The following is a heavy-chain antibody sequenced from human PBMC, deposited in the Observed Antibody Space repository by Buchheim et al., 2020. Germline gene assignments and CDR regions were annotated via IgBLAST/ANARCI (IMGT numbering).Heavy chain of an antibody. Sequence: EVQLVESGGGLVQPGGSLRLSCAASGFTFSSNWMHWVRQAPGKGLVWVSRISTDGSTTYYADSVKGRFTISRDNAKNTLYLQMISLRGEDTALYYCTRGRSGNYGNFDYWGQGAL. CDR2: ISTDGSTT. D-gene: IGHD1-26*01. CDR3: TRGRSGNYGNFDY. V-gene: IGHV3-74*01. CDR1: GFTFSSNW. J-gene: IGHJ4*02.